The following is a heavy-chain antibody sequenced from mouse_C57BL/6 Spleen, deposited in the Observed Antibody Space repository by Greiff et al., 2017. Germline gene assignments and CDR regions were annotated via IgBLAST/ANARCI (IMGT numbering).Heavy chain of an antibody. CDR3: AGSPLYYYGRSSYFDY. CDR1: GYAFSSYW. CDR2: IDPGDGDT. V-gene: IGHV1-80*01. D-gene: IGHD1-1*01. Sequence: QVQLKQSGAELVKPGASVKISCKASGYAFSSYWMTWVKQRPGKGLEWIGQIDPGDGDTNYNGKFQGKATLTADKSSSTAYMQLSSLTSEDSAVYFCAGSPLYYYGRSSYFDYWGQGTTLTVSS. J-gene: IGHJ2*01.